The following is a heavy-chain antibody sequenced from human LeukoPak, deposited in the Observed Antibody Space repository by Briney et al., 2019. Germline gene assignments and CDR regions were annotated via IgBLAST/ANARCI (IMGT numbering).Heavy chain of an antibody. CDR1: GGSISSGGYY. D-gene: IGHD4-17*01. J-gene: IGHJ5*02. CDR3: ARVAVTTIDP. V-gene: IGHV4-31*03. CDR2: IYYSGST. Sequence: SETLSLTCTVSGGSISSGGYYWSWIRQHPGKGLEWIGYIYYSGSTYYNPSLKSRVTISVDRSKNQFSLKLSSVTAADTAVYYCARVAVTTIDPWGQGTLVTVSS.